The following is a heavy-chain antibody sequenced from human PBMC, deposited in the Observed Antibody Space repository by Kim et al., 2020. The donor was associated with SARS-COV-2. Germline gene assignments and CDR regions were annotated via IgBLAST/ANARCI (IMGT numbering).Heavy chain of an antibody. Sequence: GGSLRLSCAASGFTFSSYAMHWVRQAPGKGLEWVAVISYDGSNKYYADSVKGRFTISRDNSKNTLYLQMNSLRAEDTAVYYCARDLGGWFGESYFDYWGQGTLVTVSS. CDR2: ISYDGSNK. CDR1: GFTFSSYA. CDR3: ARDLGGWFGESYFDY. V-gene: IGHV3-30*04. J-gene: IGHJ4*02. D-gene: IGHD3-10*01.